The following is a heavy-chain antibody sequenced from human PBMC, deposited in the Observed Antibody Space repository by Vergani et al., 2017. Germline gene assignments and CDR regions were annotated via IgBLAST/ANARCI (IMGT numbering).Heavy chain of an antibody. V-gene: IGHV3-15*01. CDR2: IKSKTDGGTT. D-gene: IGHD3-3*01. CDR1: GFTFSNAW. J-gene: IGHJ6*02. Sequence: EVQLVESGGGLVKPGGSLRLSCAASGFTFSNAWMSWVRQAPGKGLEWVGRIKSKTDGGTTDYAAPVKGRFTISRDDSKNTLYLQMNSLTTEDTAVYYCTTDLRGGFLETLGGDYYYGMDVWGQGTTVTVSS. CDR3: TTDLRGGFLETLGGDYYYGMDV.